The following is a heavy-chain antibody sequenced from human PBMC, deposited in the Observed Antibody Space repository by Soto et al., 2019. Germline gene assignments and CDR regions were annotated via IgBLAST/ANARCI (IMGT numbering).Heavy chain of an antibody. CDR3: TTEELWNHYFDY. CDR2: IKSKTDGGTT. Sequence: GGSLRLSCAASGFTFSNAWMSWVRQAPGKGLEWVGRIKSKTDGGTTDYAAPVKGRFTISRDDSKNTLYLQMNSLKTEDTAVYYCTTEELWNHYFDYWGQGTLVTVSS. D-gene: IGHD2-21*01. J-gene: IGHJ4*02. V-gene: IGHV3-15*01. CDR1: GFTFSNAW.